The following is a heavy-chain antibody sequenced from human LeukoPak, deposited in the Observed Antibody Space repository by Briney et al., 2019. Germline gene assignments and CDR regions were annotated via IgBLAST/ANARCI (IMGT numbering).Heavy chain of an antibody. V-gene: IGHV3-30*02. Sequence: GGSLRLSCAASGFIFSKNGMHWVRQAPGKGLEWVAFIRHDESKKYYADSVKGRFTISRDNSKNTLSLQMNSLRADDTAVYYCAKFSYGDYVAWGQGTLVTVSP. J-gene: IGHJ5*02. D-gene: IGHD4-17*01. CDR2: IRHDESKK. CDR1: GFIFSKNG. CDR3: AKFSYGDYVA.